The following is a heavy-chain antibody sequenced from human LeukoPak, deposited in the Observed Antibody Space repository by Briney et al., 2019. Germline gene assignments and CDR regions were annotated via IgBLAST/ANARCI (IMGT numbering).Heavy chain of an antibody. CDR1: GYTFTSYD. V-gene: IGHV1-8*01. CDR3: ARWVPHSMVRALYYMDV. Sequence: GASVKVSCKASGYTFTSYDINWVRQATGQGLEWMGWMNPNSGNTGYAQRFQGRVTMTRNTSISAAYMELSSLRSEDTAVYYCARWVPHSMVRALYYMDVWGKGTTVTISS. D-gene: IGHD3-10*01. J-gene: IGHJ6*03. CDR2: MNPNSGNT.